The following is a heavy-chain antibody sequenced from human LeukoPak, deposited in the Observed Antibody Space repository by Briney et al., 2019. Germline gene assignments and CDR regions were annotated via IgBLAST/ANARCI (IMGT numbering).Heavy chain of an antibody. CDR3: ARGLNRRDVGATLVY. CDR2: IIPIFGTA. Sequence: ASVKVSCKASGGTFSSYAISWVRQAPGQGLEWMGGIIPIFGTANYAQKFQGRVTITTDESTSTAYMELSSLRSEDTAVYYCARGLNRRDVGATLVYWGQGTLVTVSS. D-gene: IGHD1-26*01. V-gene: IGHV1-69*05. CDR1: GGTFSSYA. J-gene: IGHJ4*02.